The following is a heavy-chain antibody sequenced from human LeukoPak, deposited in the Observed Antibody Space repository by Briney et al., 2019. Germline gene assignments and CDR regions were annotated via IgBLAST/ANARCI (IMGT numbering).Heavy chain of an antibody. CDR3: ARLLPLQGGDV. D-gene: IGHD2-15*01. V-gene: IGHV4-34*01. CDR1: GVSFTNYY. CDR2: INHSGGT. J-gene: IGHJ6*01. Sequence: SETLSLTCAVYGVSFTNYYWGWFRQPPGKGLEWIGEINHSGGTNYNASLKSRATISLDTSKNQFSLRLRSVTAADTAVYYCARLLPLQGGDVWGQGTTVIVSS.